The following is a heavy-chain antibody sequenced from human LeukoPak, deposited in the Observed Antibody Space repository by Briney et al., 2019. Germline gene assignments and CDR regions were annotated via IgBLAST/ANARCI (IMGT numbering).Heavy chain of an antibody. CDR3: ARVGPGSDFYYYGMDV. CDR2: INPNSGGT. D-gene: IGHD3-10*01. Sequence: APVKVSCKASGYTFTGYYMHWVRRAPGQGLEWMGWINPNSGGTNYAQKFQGRVTMTRDTSISTAYMELSRLRSDDTAVYFCARVGPGSDFYYYGMDVWGQGTTVTVSS. J-gene: IGHJ6*02. CDR1: GYTFTGYY. V-gene: IGHV1-2*02.